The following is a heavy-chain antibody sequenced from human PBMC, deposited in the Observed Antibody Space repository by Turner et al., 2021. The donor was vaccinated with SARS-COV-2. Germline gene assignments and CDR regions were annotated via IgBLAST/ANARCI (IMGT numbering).Heavy chain of an antibody. J-gene: IGHJ5*02. CDR3: ARGLMNDYIYNWFDP. CDR1: GYTFTGYY. D-gene: IGHD4-4*01. Sequence: QVQLVQSGAEVKKPGASVKVSCKASGYTFTGYYMHWVRQAPGQGLEWMGWINPNSGGTNYAQKFQGRVTMTRDTSISTAYMELSRLRSDDTAVYYCARGLMNDYIYNWFDPWGQGTLVTVSS. CDR2: INPNSGGT. V-gene: IGHV1-2*02.